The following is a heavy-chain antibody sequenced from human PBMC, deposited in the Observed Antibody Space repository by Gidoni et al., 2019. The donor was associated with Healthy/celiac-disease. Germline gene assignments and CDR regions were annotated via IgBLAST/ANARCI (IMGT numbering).Heavy chain of an antibody. CDR3: ARMSWSGAGVFWFDP. J-gene: IGHJ5*02. CDR2: IDPSDSYT. CDR1: GSSFTSYW. V-gene: IGHV5-10-1*03. D-gene: IGHD3-10*01. Sequence: EVQLVQSGAEVKKPGESLRISCQGSGSSFTSYWISWVRQMPGKGLEWMGRIDPSDSYTNYSPSLQGQVTISADKSISTAYLQWSSLKASDTAMYYCARMSWSGAGVFWFDPWGQGTLVTVSS.